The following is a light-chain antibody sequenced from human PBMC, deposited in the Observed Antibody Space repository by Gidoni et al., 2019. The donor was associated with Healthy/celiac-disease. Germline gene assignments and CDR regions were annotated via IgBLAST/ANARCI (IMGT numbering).Light chain of an antibody. Sequence: DIQMTQSPSTLSASVGDRVTITCRASQSISSWLAWYQQKPGKAPKLLIYKASSLESGVPSRFSGSGSGTEFTLTISSLQPDDFATYYCQQYNSYPAFXHXTKVXIK. V-gene: IGKV1-5*03. CDR2: KAS. CDR1: QSISSW. J-gene: IGKJ1*01. CDR3: QQYNSYPA.